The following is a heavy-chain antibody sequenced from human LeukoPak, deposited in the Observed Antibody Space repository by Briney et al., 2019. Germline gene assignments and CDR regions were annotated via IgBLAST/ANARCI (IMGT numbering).Heavy chain of an antibody. CDR2: IQYDRSNK. CDR1: GFTFSSYD. V-gene: IGHV3-30*02. CDR3: AKDSTSLRVRHFDS. D-gene: IGHD5-12*01. Sequence: GGSLRLSCAASGFTFSSYDMHWVRQAPGKGLEWVAFIQYDRSNKYYADSVKGRFTISRDNSKNTLYLQMNSLRADDTAVYYCAKDSTSLRVRHFDSWARETWSPSPQ. J-gene: IGHJ4*02.